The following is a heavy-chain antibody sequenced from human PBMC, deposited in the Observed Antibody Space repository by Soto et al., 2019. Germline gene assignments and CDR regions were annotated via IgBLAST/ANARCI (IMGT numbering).Heavy chain of an antibody. CDR3: AALWFGESFDY. D-gene: IGHD3-10*01. J-gene: IGHJ4*02. V-gene: IGHV1-58*01. Sequence: QMQLVQSGPEVKKPGTSVKVSCKASGFTFTSSAVQWVRQARGQRLEWIGWIVVGSGNTNYAQKFQEXXTXTXXMSTSTAYMELSSLRSEDTAVYYCAALWFGESFDYWGQGTLVTVSS. CDR2: IVVGSGNT. CDR1: GFTFTSSA.